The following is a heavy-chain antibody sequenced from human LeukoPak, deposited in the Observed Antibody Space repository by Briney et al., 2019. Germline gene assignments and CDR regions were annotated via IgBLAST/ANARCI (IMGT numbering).Heavy chain of an antibody. CDR2: ISNSSNYI. J-gene: IGHJ3*02. CDR1: GFTFSSYS. D-gene: IGHD5-18*01. V-gene: IGHV3-21*01. Sequence: GGSLRLSCAASGFTFSSYSFNWVRQAPGKGLEWVSSISNSSNYIYYADSMKGRFTFSRDNAENSLYLQMNSLRAEDTAVYYCARSRRKQLDGFDIWGQGTRVTVSS. CDR3: ARSRRKQLDGFDI.